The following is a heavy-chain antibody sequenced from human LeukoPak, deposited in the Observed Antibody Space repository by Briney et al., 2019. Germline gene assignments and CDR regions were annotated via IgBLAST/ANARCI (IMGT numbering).Heavy chain of an antibody. D-gene: IGHD6-6*01. Sequence: ASVKVSRKASGYTFTGYYMHWVRQAPGQGLEWMGWVNPNSGGTNFAQKFQGRVTMTRDTSISTAYMELSRLRSDDTAVYFCARDREYRSSSYPLDYWGQGILVTVSS. CDR3: ARDREYRSSSYPLDY. CDR1: GYTFTGYY. J-gene: IGHJ4*02. CDR2: VNPNSGGT. V-gene: IGHV1-2*02.